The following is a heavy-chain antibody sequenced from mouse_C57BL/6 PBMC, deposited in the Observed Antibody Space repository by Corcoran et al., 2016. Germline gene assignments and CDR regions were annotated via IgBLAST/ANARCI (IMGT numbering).Heavy chain of an antibody. Sequence: QIQLVQSGPERKKPGATVMISCTTSKCTFTTYGMSWVKQSPGKGLKWMGWLNTYSGVPTYADDFKGMFAFSLETSASTAYLQINNHKNEDTATYFCERGPNSGFDYWGKGTTTTVSS. J-gene: IGHJ2*01. CDR2: LNTYSGVP. V-gene: IGHV9-3*01. CDR3: ERGPNSGFDY. CDR1: KCTFTTYG. D-gene: IGHD3-1*01.